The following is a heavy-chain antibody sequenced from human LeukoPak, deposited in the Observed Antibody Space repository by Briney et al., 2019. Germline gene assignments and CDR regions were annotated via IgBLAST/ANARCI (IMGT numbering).Heavy chain of an antibody. D-gene: IGHD6-19*01. CDR1: GFTFRTYG. Sequence: GGSLRLSCAASGFTFRTYGMHWLRQAQGKGLEWVAFIQNDATNKYYTDSVKGRFTISRDTSKNTLYLQMNSLIAEDTAVYYCAKDNSGWAFDYWGQGTLVTVSS. CDR2: IQNDATNK. V-gene: IGHV3-30*02. CDR3: AKDNSGWAFDY. J-gene: IGHJ4*02.